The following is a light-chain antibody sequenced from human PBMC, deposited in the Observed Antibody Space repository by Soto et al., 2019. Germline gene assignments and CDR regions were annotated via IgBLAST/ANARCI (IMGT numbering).Light chain of an antibody. Sequence: DIQMTQSPSSLSASVGDRVTITCQASQDIRNYLNWYQQKPGKAPKLLIYDASNLETGVQARFSGGGSGTDFTFTISSLQPDDIATYYCPPYENLPLGGGTKVEIK. CDR1: QDIRNY. CDR3: PPYENLP. J-gene: IGKJ4*01. CDR2: DAS. V-gene: IGKV1-33*01.